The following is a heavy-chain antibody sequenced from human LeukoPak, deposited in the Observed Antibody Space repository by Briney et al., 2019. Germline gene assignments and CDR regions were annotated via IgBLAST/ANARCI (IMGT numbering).Heavy chain of an antibody. Sequence: SETLSLTCSVSGGSMTNYYWSWIRQAPGKGLEWIGYIYYGGSINYNPSLKSRVTISVDTSKNQFSLKLSSVTAADRAVMYGPKGVRSGYDLQTYYYYYGMDVWGQGTTVTVSS. D-gene: IGHD5-12*01. J-gene: IGHJ6*02. V-gene: IGHV4-59*08. CDR1: GGSMTNYY. CDR3: PKGVRSGYDLQTYYYYYGMDV. CDR2: IYYGGSI.